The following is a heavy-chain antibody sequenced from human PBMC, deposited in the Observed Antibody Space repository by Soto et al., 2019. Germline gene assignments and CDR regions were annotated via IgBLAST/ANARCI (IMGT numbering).Heavy chain of an antibody. CDR3: ARGENGVGDLDY. CDR2: INHSGST. Sequence: SETLSLTCAVYGGSFSGYYWSWIRQPPGKVLEWIGEINHSGSTNYNPSLKSRVTISVDTSNNQFSLKLSSVTAADTAVYYCARGENGVGDLDYWGQGTLVTVSS. D-gene: IGHD3-10*01. V-gene: IGHV4-34*01. CDR1: GGSFSGYY. J-gene: IGHJ4*02.